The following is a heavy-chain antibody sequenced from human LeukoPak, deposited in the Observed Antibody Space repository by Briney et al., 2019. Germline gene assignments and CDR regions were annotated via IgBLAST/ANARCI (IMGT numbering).Heavy chain of an antibody. CDR1: GGSFSGYY. V-gene: IGHV4-34*01. J-gene: IGHJ3*02. D-gene: IGHD3-3*01. Sequence: SETLSLTCAVYGGSFSGYYWSWIRQPPGKGLEWIGEINHSGSTNYNPSLKSRVTISVDTSKNQFSLKLSSVTTADTAVYYCARAGVVIPDDAFDIWGQGTMVTVSS. CDR2: INHSGST. CDR3: ARAGVVIPDDAFDI.